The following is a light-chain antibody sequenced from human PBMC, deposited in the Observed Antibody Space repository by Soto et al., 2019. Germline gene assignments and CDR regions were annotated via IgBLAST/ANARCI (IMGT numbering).Light chain of an antibody. J-gene: IGLJ7*01. Sequence: QSALTQPPSVSGSPGQSITISCTGTSGDIGGYNAVSWYQQHPGKAPKLLIYEVVKRPSGVSNRFSGSKSGNTASLTISGLQADDEADYYCSSFTSSSTWVFGGGTQLTVL. CDR2: EVV. V-gene: IGLV2-14*01. CDR1: SGDIGGYNA. CDR3: SSFTSSSTWV.